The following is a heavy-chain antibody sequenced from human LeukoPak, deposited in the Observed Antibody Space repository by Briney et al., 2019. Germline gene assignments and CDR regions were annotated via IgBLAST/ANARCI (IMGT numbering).Heavy chain of an antibody. CDR3: ARYYDFWSGYYTCDY. CDR2: IKEDGSEK. V-gene: IGHV3-7*03. Sequence: GGSLRLSCAASGFTFSSYWMSWVRQAPGKGLEWVANIKEDGSEKYYVDSVKGRFTISRDNAKNSLYLQMNSLRAEDTAVYYCARYYDFWSGYYTCDYWGQGTLVTVSS. CDR1: GFTFSSYW. J-gene: IGHJ4*02. D-gene: IGHD3-3*01.